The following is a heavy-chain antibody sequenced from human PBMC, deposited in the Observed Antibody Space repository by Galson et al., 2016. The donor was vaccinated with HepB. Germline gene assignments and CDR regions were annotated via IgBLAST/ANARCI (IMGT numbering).Heavy chain of an antibody. CDR3: AKEGFCTGSACYWPPDH. CDR2: MSRSGDTT. CDR1: GFHFSSYA. V-gene: IGHV3-23*01. Sequence: SLRLSCAASGFHFSSYAMSWVRQAPGKGLEWVAHMSRSGDTTFYAASVRGRFTISRDNSENTLFLQMDRLTGEDQAGYYCAKEGFCTGSACYWPPDHWGQGTPVTVSS. J-gene: IGHJ4*02. D-gene: IGHD2-8*02.